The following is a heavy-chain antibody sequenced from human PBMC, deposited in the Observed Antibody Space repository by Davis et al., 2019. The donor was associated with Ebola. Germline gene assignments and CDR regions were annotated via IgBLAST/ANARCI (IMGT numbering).Heavy chain of an antibody. D-gene: IGHD6-19*01. CDR2: ISGSGGST. Sequence: PGGSLRLSCAASGFTFSSYAMSWVRQAPGKGLEWVSAISGSGGSTYYADSVKGRFTISRDNSKNTLYLQMNSLRAEDTAVYYCANTRIAVFDYYYGMDVWGQGTTVTVSS. CDR3: ANTRIAVFDYYYGMDV. J-gene: IGHJ6*02. V-gene: IGHV3-23*01. CDR1: GFTFSSYA.